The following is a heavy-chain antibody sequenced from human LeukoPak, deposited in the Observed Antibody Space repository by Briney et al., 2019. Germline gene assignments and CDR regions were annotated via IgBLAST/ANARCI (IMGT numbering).Heavy chain of an antibody. V-gene: IGHV4-30-2*01. Sequence: SETLSLTCTVSGGSISSGGYYWSWIRQPPGKGLEWIGYIYHDGSTYYNPSLKSRVTISLDRSRTQFSLNLSSVTAADTAVYYCARGRAIFGVVTWGQGTLVTVSS. D-gene: IGHD3-3*01. CDR2: IYHDGST. J-gene: IGHJ4*02. CDR3: ARGRAIFGVVT. CDR1: GGSISSGGYY.